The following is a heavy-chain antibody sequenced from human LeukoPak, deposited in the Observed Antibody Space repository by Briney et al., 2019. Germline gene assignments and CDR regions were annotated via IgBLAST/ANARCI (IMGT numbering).Heavy chain of an antibody. CDR2: ISGSGGST. D-gene: IGHD3-10*01. J-gene: IGHJ4*02. Sequence: GGSLRLSCAASGFTFSSYAMSWVRQAPGKGLEWVSAISGSGGSTYYADSVKGRFTISRDNSKNTLYLQMNSLRAEDTAIYYCAKDRGSGSYVGPSPPPLLRDWGQGTLVTVSS. CDR1: GFTFSSYA. CDR3: AKDRGSGSYVGPSPPPLLRD. V-gene: IGHV3-23*01.